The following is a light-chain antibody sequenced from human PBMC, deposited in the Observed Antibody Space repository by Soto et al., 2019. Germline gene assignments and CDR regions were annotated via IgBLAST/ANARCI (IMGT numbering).Light chain of an antibody. Sequence: EIVLPQSPGTLSLSPGARATLSCRASQSVSSSYLAWYQKKPGQAPSLLIYGASIRANGVPDRFSGSGSGTDFTLSISRLVPEDLAVYYCQQDCTSPYPFGQETNLEIK. CDR2: GAS. V-gene: IGKV3-20*01. CDR3: QQDCTSPYP. J-gene: IGKJ2*01. CDR1: QSVSSSY.